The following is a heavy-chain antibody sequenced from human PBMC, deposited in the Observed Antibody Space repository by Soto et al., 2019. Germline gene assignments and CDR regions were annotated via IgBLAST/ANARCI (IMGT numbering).Heavy chain of an antibody. CDR2: IYPGDSDT. V-gene: IGHV5-51*01. J-gene: IGHJ4*02. Sequence: LXIXCKVSGYSFTSXLIGWVRQMPGKGLECMVIIYPGDSDTRYSPSFQGQVTISADKYISTAYLQLSSLKASDTAMYYCARREHSRRDFDYWGQGTLSTVS. CDR1: GYSFTSXL. D-gene: IGHD6-6*01. CDR3: ARREHSRRDFDY.